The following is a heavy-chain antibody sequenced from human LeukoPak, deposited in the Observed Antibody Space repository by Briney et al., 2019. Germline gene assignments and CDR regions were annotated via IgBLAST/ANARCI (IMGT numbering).Heavy chain of an antibody. D-gene: IGHD2-15*01. V-gene: IGHV1-8*01. CDR1: GYTFTSYD. J-gene: IGHJ4*02. CDR2: MNPNSGNT. Sequence: ASVKVSCKASGYTFTSYDINWVRRATGQGLEWMGWMNPNSGNTGYAQKFQGRVTMTRNTSISTAYMELSSLRSEDTAVYYCARVSCSGGSCYQGYWGQGTLVTVSS. CDR3: ARVSCSGGSCYQGY.